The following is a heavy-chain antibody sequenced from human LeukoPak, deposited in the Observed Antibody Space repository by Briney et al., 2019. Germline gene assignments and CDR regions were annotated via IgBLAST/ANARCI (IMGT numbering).Heavy chain of an antibody. V-gene: IGHV3-48*03. D-gene: IGHD3-16*01. J-gene: IGHJ4*02. CDR2: ISSSGSII. CDR3: ARQDRALIAFDY. CDR1: GFTFNSYE. Sequence: PGGSLRLSCAAFGFTFNSYEMNWVRQAPGKGLEWVSYISSSGSIIYYADSVRGRFTISRDNAKSSLYLQMNSLRAEDTAIYYCARQDRALIAFDYWGQGTLVTVSS.